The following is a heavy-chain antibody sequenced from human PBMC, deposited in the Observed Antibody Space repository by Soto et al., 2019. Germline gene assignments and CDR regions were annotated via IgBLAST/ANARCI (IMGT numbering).Heavy chain of an antibody. Sequence: PGGSLRLSCAASGFTFSSYEMNWVRQAPGKGLEWVSYISSSGSTIYYADSVKGRFTISRDNAKNSLYLQMNSLRGEDTAVYYCARTFDTITYYFDYWGQGTQVTVSA. CDR2: ISSSGSTI. J-gene: IGHJ4*02. CDR1: GFTFSSYE. CDR3: ARTFDTITYYFDY. V-gene: IGHV3-48*03. D-gene: IGHD3-9*01.